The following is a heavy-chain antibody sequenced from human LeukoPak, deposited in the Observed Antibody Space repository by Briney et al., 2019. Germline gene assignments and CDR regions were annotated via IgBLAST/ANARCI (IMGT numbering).Heavy chain of an antibody. Sequence: ASVTVSREASGYTFTSYAMHWVRQAPGQRLEWVGWINAGNGNTKYSQKFQGRVTMTRDTSTSTVYMELSSLRSEDTAVYYCARGGVIIPGYFDYWGQGTLVTVSS. D-gene: IGHD3-10*01. CDR2: INAGNGNT. CDR1: GYTFTSYA. V-gene: IGHV1-3*01. J-gene: IGHJ4*02. CDR3: ARGGVIIPGYFDY.